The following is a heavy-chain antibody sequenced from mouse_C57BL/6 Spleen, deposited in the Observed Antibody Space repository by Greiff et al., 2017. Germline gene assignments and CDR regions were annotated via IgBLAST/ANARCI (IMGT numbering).Heavy chain of an antibody. V-gene: IGHV5-4*03. D-gene: IGHD2-3*01. J-gene: IGHJ3*01. CDR3: ARSYDGYYLWFAY. CDR2: ISDGGSYT. CDR1: GFTFSSYA. Sequence: EVMLVESGGGLVKPGGSLKLSCAASGFTFSSYAMSWVRQTPEKRLEWVATISDGGSYTYYPDNVKGRFTIARDNAKNNLYLQMSHLKSEDTAMYYCARSYDGYYLWFAYWGQGTLVTVSA.